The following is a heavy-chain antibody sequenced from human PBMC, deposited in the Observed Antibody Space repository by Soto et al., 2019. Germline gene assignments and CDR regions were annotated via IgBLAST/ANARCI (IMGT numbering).Heavy chain of an antibody. V-gene: IGHV3-7*01. CDR2: INLDGSET. CDR3: AREVRATFDP. CDR1: GFTFTTYW. J-gene: IGHJ5*02. D-gene: IGHD3-10*01. Sequence: EVQLVESGGGLVQPGGSLRLSCAASGFTFTTYWMAWVRQAPGKGPEWVASINLDGSETFYMDSVRGRFTISRDNAKNSLYLQMNSLRAEDMAVYYCAREVRATFDPWGQGTVVTVSS.